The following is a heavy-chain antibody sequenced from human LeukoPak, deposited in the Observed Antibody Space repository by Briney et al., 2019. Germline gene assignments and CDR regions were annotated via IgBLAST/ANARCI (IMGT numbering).Heavy chain of an antibody. D-gene: IGHD2-15*01. CDR1: GFTFSNYG. J-gene: IGHJ2*01. Sequence: GGTLRLSCAASGFTFSNYGLSWVRQAPGKGLEWVSGITGGGGSTYYADSVKGRFTISRDNSKNTLYLQMNSLRAEDTAVYYCARDGLAAATLHWCFDLWGRGTLVTVSS. CDR3: ARDGLAAATLHWCFDL. CDR2: ITGGGGST. V-gene: IGHV3-23*01.